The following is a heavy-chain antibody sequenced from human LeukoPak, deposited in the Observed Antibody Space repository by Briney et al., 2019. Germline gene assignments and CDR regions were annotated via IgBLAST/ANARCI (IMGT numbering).Heavy chain of an antibody. J-gene: IGHJ4*02. V-gene: IGHV3-7*01. Sequence: PGGSLRLSCAASGFTFSSYWMSWVRQAPGKGLEWVANIKEDGSEKYYVDSVKGRFTISRDNAKNSLFLQMNSLRAEDTAVYYCAREAPRGYCSSISCYIEDSWGQGTLVTVSS. CDR3: AREAPRGYCSSISCYIEDS. CDR1: GFTFSSYW. CDR2: IKEDGSEK. D-gene: IGHD2-2*02.